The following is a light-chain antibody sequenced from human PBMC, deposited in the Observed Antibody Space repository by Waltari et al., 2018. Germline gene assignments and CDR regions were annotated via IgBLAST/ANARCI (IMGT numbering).Light chain of an antibody. V-gene: IGKV1-39*01. CDR3: QQSFVSPWT. Sequence: DIQLTQSPSSLSASIGDRVTITCRASQSIATSLNWYQEKPGKAPKLLIFAASSLYSGVPSRFSGSGSGTDFTLFISSLQPEDFATYYCQQSFVSPWTFGQGTKVEIK. CDR2: AAS. J-gene: IGKJ1*01. CDR1: QSIATS.